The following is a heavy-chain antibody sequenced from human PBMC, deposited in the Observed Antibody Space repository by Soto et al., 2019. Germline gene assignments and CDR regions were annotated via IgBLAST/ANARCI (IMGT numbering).Heavy chain of an antibody. D-gene: IGHD6-6*01. CDR1: GFTFTNAS. Sequence: GGSLRLSCAASGFTFTNASMSWVRQAPGKGLECVGRIKSKVDGGTTEFAAPVEGRFTISRDDSKTTLYLQMNSLKTEDTAVYYCTPDRIIIGGRAHYCSPYRGQATLVTVSS. CDR2: IKSKVDGGTT. J-gene: IGHJ4*02. V-gene: IGHV3-15*01. CDR3: TPDRIIIGGRAHYCSPY.